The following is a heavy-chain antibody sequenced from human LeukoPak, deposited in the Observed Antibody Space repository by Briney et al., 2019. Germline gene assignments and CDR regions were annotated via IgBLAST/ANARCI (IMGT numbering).Heavy chain of an antibody. CDR2: IDTSGST. CDR3: VAYSDSWCDY. Sequence: SETLSLTCSVSGGSISSYYWSWIRQPAGKGLEWIGRIDTSGSTKYNPSLKSRVTMSVDTSENQVSLKLSSVTAADTAVYHCVAYSDSWCDYWGQGTLVTVSS. V-gene: IGHV4-4*07. CDR1: GGSISSYY. D-gene: IGHD6-13*01. J-gene: IGHJ4*02.